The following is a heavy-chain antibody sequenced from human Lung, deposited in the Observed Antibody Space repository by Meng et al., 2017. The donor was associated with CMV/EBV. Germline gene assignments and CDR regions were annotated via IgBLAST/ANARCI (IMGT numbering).Heavy chain of an antibody. J-gene: IGHJ6*02. Sequence: SXKISXAASGFTFSSYGMHWVRQAPGKGLEWVAFIWYDGGNKFYADSVKGRFTISRDNSKNTLYLQMNNVGADDAAIYFCARPRYDTSHYPVYYYYGMDVWGLGXTVTVSS. V-gene: IGHV3-33*01. CDR1: GFTFSSYG. CDR2: IWYDGGNK. CDR3: ARPRYDTSHYPVYYYYGMDV. D-gene: IGHD3-22*01.